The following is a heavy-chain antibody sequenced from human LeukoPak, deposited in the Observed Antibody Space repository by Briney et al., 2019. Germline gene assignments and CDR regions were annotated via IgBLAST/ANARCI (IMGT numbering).Heavy chain of an antibody. CDR2: INPNSGGT. CDR1: GYTFTGYY. Sequence: ASVKVSCKASGYTFTGYYMHWVRQAPGQGLEWMGWINPNSGGTNYAQKFQGRVTMTRDTSISTAYMELSRLRSDDTAVYYCARDPGDGYNPFDYWGQGTLVTVSS. V-gene: IGHV1-2*02. J-gene: IGHJ4*02. CDR3: ARDPGDGYNPFDY. D-gene: IGHD5-24*01.